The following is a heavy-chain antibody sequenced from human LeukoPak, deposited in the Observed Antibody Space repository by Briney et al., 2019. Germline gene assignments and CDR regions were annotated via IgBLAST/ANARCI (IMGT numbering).Heavy chain of an antibody. V-gene: IGHV1-69*13. CDR3: ARESSIVVVTTRRGYFDY. J-gene: IGHJ4*02. CDR1: GYTFSSYA. CDR2: IIPIFGTA. Sequence: ASVKVSCKASGYTFSSYAISWVRQAPGQGLEWMGGIIPIFGTANYAQKFQGRVTITADESTSTAYMELSSLRSEDTAVYYCARESSIVVVTTRRGYFDYWGQGTLVTVSS. D-gene: IGHD3-22*01.